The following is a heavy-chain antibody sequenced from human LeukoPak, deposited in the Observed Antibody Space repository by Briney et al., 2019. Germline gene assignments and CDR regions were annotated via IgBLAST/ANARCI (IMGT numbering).Heavy chain of an antibody. CDR3: ARQRDYSNAYVMDV. J-gene: IGHJ6*02. V-gene: IGHV4-4*07. CDR2: FYTSGST. Sequence: SETLSLICTVSGGSISDDYGSWIRQPAGKGLEWVGRFYTSGSTNYNPSLKRRVTMSVDTSKIQCSVRVSSVTAADTAVYYCARQRDYSNAYVMDVWGQGTTVTVSS. D-gene: IGHD4-11*01. CDR1: GGSISDDY.